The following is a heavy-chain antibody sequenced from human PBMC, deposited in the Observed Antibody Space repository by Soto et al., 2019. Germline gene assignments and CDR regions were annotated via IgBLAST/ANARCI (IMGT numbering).Heavy chain of an antibody. J-gene: IGHJ4*02. D-gene: IGHD3-3*01. CDR1: GFSLTTSGVG. Sequence: QITLNESGPTVVRPTETLTLTCRFSGFSLTTSGVGVGWIRQSPGKAPEWLALIYWDDDKRYSASLKSRLNIPKDPSKNQVVLTVSDLDPTDTDTYYCAHRVLRTVFGLVTTTAIYFDFWGQGTPVAVSS. CDR3: AHRVLRTVFGLVTTTAIYFDF. V-gene: IGHV2-5*02. CDR2: IYWDDDK.